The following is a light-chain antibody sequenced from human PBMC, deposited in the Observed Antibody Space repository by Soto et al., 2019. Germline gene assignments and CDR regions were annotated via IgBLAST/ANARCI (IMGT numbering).Light chain of an antibody. CDR2: DAS. CDR3: QQRSNWPPYT. CDR1: QSVSSY. J-gene: IGKJ2*01. V-gene: IGKV3-11*01. Sequence: EIVLTQSPATLSLSPGERATLSCRASQSVSSYLAWYQQKPGQAPRLLIYDASNRATGIPARFSGSGSGIDCTLTISSLEPEDFAVYYCQQRSNWPPYTFGQGTKLEIK.